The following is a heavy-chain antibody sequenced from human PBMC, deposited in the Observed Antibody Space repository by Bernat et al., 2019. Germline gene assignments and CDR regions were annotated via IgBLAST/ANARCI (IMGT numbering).Heavy chain of an antibody. J-gene: IGHJ3*02. CDR2: ISSSSTYI. CDR3: ASNYDVRSGYYNAFDI. Sequence: EVQLVESGGGLVRPGGSLRLSCAASGFTFSSYSMNWVRQAPGEGLEWVSSISSSSTYIYFAESVMSRFTISRDNAKNSLYLQMSSLRAEDTAVYYCASNYDVRSGYYNAFDIWGQGTMVTVSS. V-gene: IGHV3-21*01. CDR1: GFTFSSYS. D-gene: IGHD3-3*01.